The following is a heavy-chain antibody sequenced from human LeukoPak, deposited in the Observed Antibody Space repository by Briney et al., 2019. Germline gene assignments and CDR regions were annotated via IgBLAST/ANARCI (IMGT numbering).Heavy chain of an antibody. V-gene: IGHV4-38-2*02. CDR3: ARVLGNYYYYMDV. D-gene: IGHD3-16*01. Sequence: PSETLSFTCTVSGYSISSGYYWGWIRQPPGKGLEWIGSIYHSGSTYYNPSLKSRVTISVDTSKNQFSLKLSSVTAADTAVYYCARVLGNYYYYMDVWGKGTTVTVSS. J-gene: IGHJ6*03. CDR2: IYHSGST. CDR1: GYSISSGYY.